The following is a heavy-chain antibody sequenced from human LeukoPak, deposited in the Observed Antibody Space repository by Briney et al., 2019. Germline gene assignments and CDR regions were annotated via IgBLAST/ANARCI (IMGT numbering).Heavy chain of an antibody. CDR2: INHSGST. Sequence: PSETLSLTCAVYGGSFSGYYWSWIRQPPGKGLEWIGEINHSGSTNHNPSLKSRVTISVDTSKNQFSLKLSSVTAADTAVYYCARQYYYDSSGYRVGGYYFDYWGQGTLVTVSS. J-gene: IGHJ4*02. CDR1: GGSFSGYY. CDR3: ARQYYYDSSGYRVGGYYFDY. D-gene: IGHD3-22*01. V-gene: IGHV4-34*01.